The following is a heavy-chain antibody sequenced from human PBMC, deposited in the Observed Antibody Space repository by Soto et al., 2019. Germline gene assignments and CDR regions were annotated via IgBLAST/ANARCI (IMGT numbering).Heavy chain of an antibody. V-gene: IGHV3-33*01. CDR2: IWYDGSNK. CDR3: AREEAGTDWFDP. CDR1: GFTFSSYG. J-gene: IGHJ5*02. Sequence: QVQLVESGGGVVQPGRSLRLSCAASGFTFSSYGMHWVRQAPGKGLEWVAVIWYDGSNKYYADSVKGRFTISRDNSKNTLYLQMNSLRAEDTAVYYCAREEAGTDWFDPWGQGTQVTVSS. D-gene: IGHD6-19*01.